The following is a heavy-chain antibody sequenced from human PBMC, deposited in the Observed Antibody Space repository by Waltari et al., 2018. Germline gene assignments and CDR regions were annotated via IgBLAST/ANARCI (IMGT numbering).Heavy chain of an antibody. CDR3: TTETELPRGDYFDD. D-gene: IGHD1-7*01. CDR1: GFTLSKAW. CDR2: IKRNPDGGKT. Sequence: EVQLVDSGGCLVNPVGSLRLSCAASGFTLSKAWMNCVCQAPGKGRCGLCRIKRNPDGGKTHYVETGNDSVNISIDAAKNRLYLQMNSLKTEDTAVYYCTTETELPRGDYFDDWGQGTLVTVSS. J-gene: IGHJ4*02. V-gene: IGHV3-15*01.